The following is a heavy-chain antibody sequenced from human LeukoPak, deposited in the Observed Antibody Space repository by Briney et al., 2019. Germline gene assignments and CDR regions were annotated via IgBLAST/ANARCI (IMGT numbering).Heavy chain of an antibody. CDR1: GFTFSNYS. Sequence: GGSLRLSCAASGFTFSNYSMIWVRQAPGKGLEWGANIKRDGSETYYMDSVRGRFSISRDDARNSVYLQMNSLRAEDTAVYYCANALGAHYFDYWGQGTLVTVSS. D-gene: IGHD1-26*01. J-gene: IGHJ4*02. CDR2: IKRDGSET. V-gene: IGHV3-7*05. CDR3: ANALGAHYFDY.